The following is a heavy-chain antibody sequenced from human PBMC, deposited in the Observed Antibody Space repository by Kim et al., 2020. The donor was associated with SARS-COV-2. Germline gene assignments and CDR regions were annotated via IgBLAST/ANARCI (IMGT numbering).Heavy chain of an antibody. D-gene: IGHD1-1*01. CDR1: GFTFSNYG. J-gene: IGHJ4*02. CDR2: ISATGGRT. Sequence: GGSLRLSCAASGFTFSNYGIHWVRQAPGKGLEWVSAISATGGRTHYADAVRGRFTISRDNSKNMLFLQMNSLRAEDTAVYYCAKGPRIELWIDYWGQGTLVAVSS. V-gene: IGHV3-23*01. CDR3: AKGPRIELWIDY.